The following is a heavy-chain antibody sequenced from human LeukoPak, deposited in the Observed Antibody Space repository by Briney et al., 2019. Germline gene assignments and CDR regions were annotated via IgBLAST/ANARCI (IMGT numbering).Heavy chain of an antibody. Sequence: SGGSLRLSCAASGLTFSSYTMNWVRQAPGKGLEWVSSISSSSSHIYYADSVKGRFTISRDNAKNSLYLQMNSLRAEDTAVYYCARDGETEGYYDFWSGYYKVGFDPWGQGTLVTVSS. CDR2: ISSSSSHI. CDR1: GLTFSSYT. J-gene: IGHJ5*02. D-gene: IGHD3-3*01. V-gene: IGHV3-21*01. CDR3: ARDGETEGYYDFWSGYYKVGFDP.